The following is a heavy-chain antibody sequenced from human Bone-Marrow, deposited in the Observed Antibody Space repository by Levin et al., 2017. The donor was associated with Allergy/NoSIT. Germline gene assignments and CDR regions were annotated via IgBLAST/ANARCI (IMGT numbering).Heavy chain of an antibody. CDR1: GFTFNKYG. CDR2: IGGSGIGA. D-gene: IGHD1-26*01. CDR3: AKDPMWDRYNFDMDV. J-gene: IGHJ6*02. V-gene: IGHV3-23*01. Sequence: GGSLRLSCTASGFTFNKYGLTWVRQAPGKGLEWVASIGGSGIGANYADSVRGRFTITRDMNMIFLQMNRLRVEDTAVYYCAKDPMWDRYNFDMDVWGQGTSVIVSS.